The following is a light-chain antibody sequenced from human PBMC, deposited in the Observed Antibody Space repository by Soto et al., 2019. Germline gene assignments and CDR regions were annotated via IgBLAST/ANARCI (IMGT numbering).Light chain of an antibody. CDR1: QDITNY. CDR2: AAS. CDR3: MQSIQVLPT. J-gene: IGKJ5*01. V-gene: IGKV1-33*01. Sequence: DIQMTQSPSFLTASVGDSVTITCQASQDITNYLNWYQQKPGKAPELLIYAASNLEPGVPSRFSGRGSGADFLLNISRVEAEDVGAYYCMQSIQVLPTFGQGTRLEIK.